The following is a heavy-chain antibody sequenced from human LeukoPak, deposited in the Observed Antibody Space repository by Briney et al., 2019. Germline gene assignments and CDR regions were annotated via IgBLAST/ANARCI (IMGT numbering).Heavy chain of an antibody. CDR3: AKVRYVAYYIAT. Sequence: PGGSLRLFCAASGFTFSNYAVNWVRQARGKGLEWVSSISGSGGTTYYADSVKGRFTISRDNSKNTLYLQMNSLRAEDTAVYYCAKVRYVAYYIATCGQGTLVTVSS. CDR1: GFTFSNYA. J-gene: IGHJ4*02. CDR2: ISGSGGTT. V-gene: IGHV3-23*01. D-gene: IGHD3-9*01.